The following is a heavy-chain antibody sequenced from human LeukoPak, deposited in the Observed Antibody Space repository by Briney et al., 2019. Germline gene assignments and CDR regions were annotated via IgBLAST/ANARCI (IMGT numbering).Heavy chain of an antibody. CDR1: GYTFTGYY. Sequence: GASVKVSCKASGYTFTGYYMHWVRQAPGQGLEWMGWINPNSGGTNYAQKFQGRVTMTRDTSISTAYMELSRLRSDDTAVYYCARVRQWLVRGYFDYWGQGTLVTVSS. CDR3: ARVRQWLVRGYFDY. V-gene: IGHV1-2*02. J-gene: IGHJ4*02. D-gene: IGHD6-19*01. CDR2: INPNSGGT.